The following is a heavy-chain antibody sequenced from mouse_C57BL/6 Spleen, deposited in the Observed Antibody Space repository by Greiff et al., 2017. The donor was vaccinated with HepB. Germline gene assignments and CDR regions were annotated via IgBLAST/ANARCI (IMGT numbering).Heavy chain of an antibody. CDR2: ISSGSSTI. CDR1: GFTFSDYG. J-gene: IGHJ2*01. CDR3: GRMNYYGYYFDY. Sequence: EVQLVESGGGLVKPGGSLKLSCAASGFTFSDYGMHWVRQAPEKGLEWVAYISSGSSTIYYADTVKGRFTISRYNAKNTLFLQMTSLRSEDTTMYYCGRMNYYGYYFDYWGQGTTLTVSS. D-gene: IGHD1-1*01. V-gene: IGHV5-17*01.